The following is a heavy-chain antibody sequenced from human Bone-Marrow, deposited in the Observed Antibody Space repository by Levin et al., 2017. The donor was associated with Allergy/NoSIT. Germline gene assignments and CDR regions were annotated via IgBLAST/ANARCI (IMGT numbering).Heavy chain of an antibody. CDR2: ISHSGST. CDR3: VRTFCSTDSCTYFDY. Sequence: SETLSLTCAVSGGSISTINWWSWVRQPPGKGLEWLGEISHSGSTNYSPSLKSRVTISMDKSKNQFSLELGSVTAADTAVYYCVRTFCSTDSCTYFDYWGQGTLVTVSS. D-gene: IGHD2-2*01. V-gene: IGHV4-4*02. CDR1: GGSISTINW. J-gene: IGHJ4*02.